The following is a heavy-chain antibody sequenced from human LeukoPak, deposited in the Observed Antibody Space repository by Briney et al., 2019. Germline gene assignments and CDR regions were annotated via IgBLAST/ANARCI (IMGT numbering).Heavy chain of an antibody. CDR3: ARGYIGSGSSNFDY. Sequence: ASVKVSCKASGYTFINYGINRVRQAPGQGLEWMGWISAYNGNTNYAQRLQGRVTMTTDTSTSTAYLDLRSLRSDDTAFYYCARGYIGSGSSNFDYWGQGTLITVSS. J-gene: IGHJ4*02. CDR1: GYTFINYG. V-gene: IGHV1-18*01. CDR2: ISAYNGNT. D-gene: IGHD3-10*01.